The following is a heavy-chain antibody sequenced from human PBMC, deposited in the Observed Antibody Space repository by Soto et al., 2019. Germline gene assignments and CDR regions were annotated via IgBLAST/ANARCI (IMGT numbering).Heavy chain of an antibody. CDR3: ARGKQSSGYYGDAFDI. Sequence: QVQLVESGGGVVQPGRSLRLSCAASGFTFSSYGMHWVRQAPGKGLEWVAVIWYDGSNKYYADSVKGRFTISRDNSKNTLYLQMNSLRAEDTAVYYCARGKQSSGYYGDAFDIWGQGTMVTVSS. V-gene: IGHV3-33*01. CDR2: IWYDGSNK. CDR1: GFTFSSYG. J-gene: IGHJ3*02. D-gene: IGHD3-22*01.